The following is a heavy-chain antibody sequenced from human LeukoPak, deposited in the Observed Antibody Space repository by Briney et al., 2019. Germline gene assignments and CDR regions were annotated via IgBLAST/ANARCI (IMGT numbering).Heavy chain of an antibody. V-gene: IGHV3-21*01. CDR2: ISSSSNYM. J-gene: IGHJ6*03. Sequence: GGSLRLSCATSGFTFSVYSMNWVRQAPGKGLEWVSSISSSSNYMYYADSVKGRFTISRDNAKNSLYLQMNSLRAEDTAVYYCARDGGSSGPGAYYMDVWGKGTTVTVSS. CDR1: GFTFSVYS. CDR3: ARDGGSSGPGAYYMDV. D-gene: IGHD2-15*01.